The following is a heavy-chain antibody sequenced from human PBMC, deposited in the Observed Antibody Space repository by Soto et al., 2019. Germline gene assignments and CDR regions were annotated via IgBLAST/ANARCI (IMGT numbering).Heavy chain of an antibody. Sequence: GGSLRLSCAASGFAFSTHDMHWVRQAPGKGLEWVTVISYDGSNQYYADSVKGRFTISRDNSKNTLYLQMDSLRAEDTAVYYCARDYWGSGLDFYYYALDVWGQGTTVTVSS. CDR3: ARDYWGSGLDFYYYALDV. D-gene: IGHD7-27*01. J-gene: IGHJ6*02. V-gene: IGHV3-30-3*01. CDR1: GFAFSTHD. CDR2: ISYDGSNQ.